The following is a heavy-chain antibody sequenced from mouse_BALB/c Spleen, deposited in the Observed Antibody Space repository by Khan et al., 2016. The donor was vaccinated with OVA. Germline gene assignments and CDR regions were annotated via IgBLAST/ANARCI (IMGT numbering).Heavy chain of an antibody. Sequence: EVQLVQSGGGLVQPGGSRKLSCAASGFTFSNFGMHWVRQAPEKGLEWVAYISSGSSTIFYADTVKGRFTISRDNPKNTLFLQMTSLGSEDTAMDDCAKWRNSGFDYWGQGTTLTVSS. CDR1: GFTFSNFG. V-gene: IGHV5-17*02. CDR2: ISSGSSTI. CDR3: AKWRNSGFDY. J-gene: IGHJ2*01. D-gene: IGHD3-1*01.